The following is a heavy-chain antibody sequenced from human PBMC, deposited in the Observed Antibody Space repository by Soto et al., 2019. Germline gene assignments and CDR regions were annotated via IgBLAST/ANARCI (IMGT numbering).Heavy chain of an antibody. D-gene: IGHD2-2*02. J-gene: IGHJ6*02. V-gene: IGHV3-21*01. Sequence: EVQLVESGGGLVKPGGSLRLSCAASGFTFSSYSMNWVRQAPGKGLEWVSSISSSSSYIYYADSVKGRFTISRDNAKNSLYLQMNSLRAEDTAVYYCARDPREYQLLYGYYYYGMDVWGQGTTVTVSS. CDR2: ISSSSSYI. CDR3: ARDPREYQLLYGYYYYGMDV. CDR1: GFTFSSYS.